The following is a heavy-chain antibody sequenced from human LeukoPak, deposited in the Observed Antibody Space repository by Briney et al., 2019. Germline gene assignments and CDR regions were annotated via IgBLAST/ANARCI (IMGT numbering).Heavy chain of an antibody. CDR2: ISAYNGNT. J-gene: IGHJ4*02. Sequence: ASVKVSCKASGYTFTSYGISRVRQAPGQGLEWMEWISAYNGNTNYAQKLQGRVTMTTDTSTSTAYMELRSLRSDDTAVYYCARAYPRYFDWSPTPDYWGQGTLVTVSS. CDR1: GYTFTSYG. D-gene: IGHD3-9*01. V-gene: IGHV1-18*01. CDR3: ARAYPRYFDWSPTPDY.